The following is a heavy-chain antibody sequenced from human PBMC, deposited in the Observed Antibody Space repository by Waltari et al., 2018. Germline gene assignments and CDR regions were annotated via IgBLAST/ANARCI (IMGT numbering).Heavy chain of an antibody. V-gene: IGHV4-59*01. CDR2: IYYSGST. D-gene: IGHD6-6*01. CDR1: GGSISSYY. CDR3: ARALAARRMDWFDP. J-gene: IGHJ5*02. Sequence: QVQLQESGPGLVKPSETLSLTCTVSGGSISSYYWSWIRQPPGKGLEWIGYIYYSGSTNYNPSLKSRVTISVDTSKNQFSLKLSSVTAADTAVYYCARALAARRMDWFDPWGQGTLVTVSS.